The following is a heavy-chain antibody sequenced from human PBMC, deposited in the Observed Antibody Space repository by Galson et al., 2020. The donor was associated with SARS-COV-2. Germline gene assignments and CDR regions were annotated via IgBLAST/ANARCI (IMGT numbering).Heavy chain of an antibody. CDR1: GLTFKNAW. CDR2: IKSKGDGGTT. CDR3: TSDLPGGISDYFDD. D-gene: IGHD2-15*01. J-gene: IGHJ4*02. Sequence: GGSLRLSCAASGLTFKNAWMSWVRQAPGKGLEWVGRIKSKGDGGTTDYVAPVKGRFTISREDSKNTMFLEMNSLKPEDTALYYCTSDLPGGISDYFDDWGQGTLVTVSS. V-gene: IGHV3-15*01.